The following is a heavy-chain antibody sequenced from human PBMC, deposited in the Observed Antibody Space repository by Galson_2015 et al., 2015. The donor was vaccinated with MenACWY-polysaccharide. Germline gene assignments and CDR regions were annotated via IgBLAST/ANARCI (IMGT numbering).Heavy chain of an antibody. CDR2: ISYDGSNK. CDR3: AKVQGRRTVTITYFDY. V-gene: IGHV3-30*18. J-gene: IGHJ4*02. D-gene: IGHD4-17*01. Sequence: SLRLSCAASGFTFSGYGMHWVRQAPGQGLEWVAVISYDGSNKYYADSVKGRFTISRDNSKNTLYLQMNSLRAEDTTVDYCAKVQGRRTVTITYFDYWGQGALVTVSS. CDR1: GFTFSGYG.